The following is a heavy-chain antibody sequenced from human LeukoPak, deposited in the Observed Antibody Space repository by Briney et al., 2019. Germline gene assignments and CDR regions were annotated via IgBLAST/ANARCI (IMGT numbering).Heavy chain of an antibody. V-gene: IGHV4-38-2*01. D-gene: IGHD3-3*01. CDR3: ARSGAIFGVVIIGDFDY. CDR2: IYHSGST. Sequence: PSETLSLTCAVSGYSISSGYYWAWIRQPPGKGLEWIGSIYHSGSTYYNPSLKSRVTISVDTSKNQFSLKLSSVTAADTAVYYCARSGAIFGVVIIGDFDYWGQGTLVTVSS. CDR1: GYSISSGYY. J-gene: IGHJ4*02.